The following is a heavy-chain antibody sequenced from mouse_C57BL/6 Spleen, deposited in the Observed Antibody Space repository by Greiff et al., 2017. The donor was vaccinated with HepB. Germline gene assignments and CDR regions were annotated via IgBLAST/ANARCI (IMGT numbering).Heavy chain of an antibody. Sequence: DVMLVESGGGLVQPGESLKLSCESNEYEFPSHDMSWVRKTPEKRLELVAAINSDGGSTYYPDTMERRFIISRDNTKKTLYLQMSSLRSEDTALYYCARLDGYYVRGAMDYWGQGTSVTVSS. D-gene: IGHD2-3*01. CDR1: EYEFPSHD. V-gene: IGHV5-2*01. CDR2: INSDGGST. J-gene: IGHJ4*01. CDR3: ARLDGYYVRGAMDY.